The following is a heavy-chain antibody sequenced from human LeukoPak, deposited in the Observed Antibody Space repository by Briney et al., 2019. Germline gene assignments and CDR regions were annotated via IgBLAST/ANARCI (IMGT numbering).Heavy chain of an antibody. J-gene: IGHJ4*02. V-gene: IGHV3-23*01. CDR2: ISGGGVST. CDR1: EFTVTNYW. Sequence: GGSLRLSCGASEFTVTNYWMHWVRQAPGKGLEWVSAISGGGVSTYYADSIKGRFTISRDDSKNTLYLQMNSLRAEDTAVYYCAKGMVRGVIPDYWGQGTLVTVSS. CDR3: AKGMVRGVIPDY. D-gene: IGHD3-10*01.